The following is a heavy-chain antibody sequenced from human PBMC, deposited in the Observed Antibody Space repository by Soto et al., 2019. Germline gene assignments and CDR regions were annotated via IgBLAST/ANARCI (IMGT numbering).Heavy chain of an antibody. CDR3: ARKGILWFGESIFDS. Sequence: PGGSLRLSCVVSGFTFSSYWMSWVRQAPGKGLERVANIKQDGSEIYYVDSVKGRLTISRDNAKNSLYLQMNSLRAEDMAVYYCARKGILWFGESIFDSWGQGTLVTVSS. J-gene: IGHJ4*02. CDR1: GFTFSSYW. D-gene: IGHD3-10*01. V-gene: IGHV3-7*04. CDR2: IKQDGSEI.